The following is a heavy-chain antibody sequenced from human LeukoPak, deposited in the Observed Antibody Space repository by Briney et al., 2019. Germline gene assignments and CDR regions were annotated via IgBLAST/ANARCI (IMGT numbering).Heavy chain of an antibody. D-gene: IGHD2-2*02. J-gene: IGHJ6*02. CDR1: GYTFTSYY. V-gene: IGHV1-46*01. CDR2: INPSGGST. CDR3: ARDYSMDV. Sequence: GASVKVSCKASGYTFTSYYMHWVRQAPGQGLEWMGIINPSGGSTSYAQKFQGRVTITADESTSTAYMELSSLRSEDTAVYYCARDYSMDVWGQGTTVTVSS.